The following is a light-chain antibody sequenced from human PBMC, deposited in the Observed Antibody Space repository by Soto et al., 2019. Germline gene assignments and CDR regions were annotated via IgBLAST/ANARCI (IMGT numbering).Light chain of an antibody. CDR1: QDIKNY. CDR3: QPYENPPT. Sequence: DIQMTQSPSSLSAVVGYRVTITRQASQDIKNYLNWYQQKSGKPTHLLIYAAYDLETGPPSRFSGSGSGTDFTFTISRLQPEDIATYYRQPYENPPTCGQRTRLEIK. CDR2: AAY. J-gene: IGKJ5*01. V-gene: IGKV1-33*01.